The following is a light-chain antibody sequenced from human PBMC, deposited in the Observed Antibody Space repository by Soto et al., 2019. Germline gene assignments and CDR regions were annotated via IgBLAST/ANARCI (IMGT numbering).Light chain of an antibody. V-gene: IGKV1-39*01. CDR3: QQSYSTPRT. J-gene: IGKJ1*01. CDR1: QSISSY. Sequence: DIQMTQSPSSLSASVGDRVTITCRASQSISSYLNWYQQKPGKAPDLLIYAASSLQSGVPSRFSCSGSGTEFTLTISSLQPEDFATYYCQQSYSTPRTFGQGTKVEIK. CDR2: AAS.